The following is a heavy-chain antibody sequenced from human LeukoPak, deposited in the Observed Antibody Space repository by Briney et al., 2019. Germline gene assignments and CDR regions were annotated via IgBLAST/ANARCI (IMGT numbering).Heavy chain of an antibody. V-gene: IGHV4-4*02. CDR3: AARDRTYYYYGFDL. CDR1: GGSITSSNW. D-gene: IGHD3-10*01. Sequence: SETLSLTCTVSGGSITSSNWWNWVRQPPGKGLEWIGEIFHSGSTNYNPSLQSRVTISVDKSKNQLSLKLSSVTAADTAVYYCAARDRTYYYYGFDLWGQGTMVTVSS. J-gene: IGHJ3*01. CDR2: IFHSGST.